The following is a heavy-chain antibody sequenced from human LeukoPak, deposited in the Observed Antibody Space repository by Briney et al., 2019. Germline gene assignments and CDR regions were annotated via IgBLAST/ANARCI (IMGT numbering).Heavy chain of an antibody. CDR3: ARRRGYYGSGSYSAWGYYLDY. Sequence: GGSLRLSCAASGFTFSSYGMHWVRQAPGKGLEWVAVISFEGSNKYYADSLKGRFSISRDNSKNTLYLQMNSLRAEDTAVYYCARRRGYYGSGSYSAWGYYLDYWGQGTLVTVSS. J-gene: IGHJ4*02. V-gene: IGHV3-30*03. D-gene: IGHD3-10*01. CDR1: GFTFSSYG. CDR2: ISFEGSNK.